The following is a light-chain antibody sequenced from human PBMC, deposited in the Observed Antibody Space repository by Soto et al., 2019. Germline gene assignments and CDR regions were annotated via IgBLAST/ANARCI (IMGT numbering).Light chain of an antibody. Sequence: EIVMTQSPATLSVSPGERATLSCRASQSVSSNLAWYQQKPGQAPRRLINGASTRATGIPARFSGSGSGTEFTLTISSLQSEDVAVYYCQQYNNWPPLTFGGGTKVEIK. CDR2: GAS. CDR1: QSVSSN. J-gene: IGKJ4*01. V-gene: IGKV3-15*01. CDR3: QQYNNWPPLT.